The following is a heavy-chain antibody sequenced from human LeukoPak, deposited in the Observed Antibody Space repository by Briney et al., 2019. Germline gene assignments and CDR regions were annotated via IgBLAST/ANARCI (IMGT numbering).Heavy chain of an antibody. D-gene: IGHD4-17*01. V-gene: IGHV3-7*03. Sequence: QTGGSLRLSCAASGFTFSSYWMSWVRQAPGKGLEWVANIKQDGSEKYYVDSVKGRFTISRDNSKNTLYLQMNSLRAEDTAVYYCARATGSPVPSRNYFDYWGQGTLVTVSS. J-gene: IGHJ4*02. CDR3: ARATGSPVPSRNYFDY. CDR2: IKQDGSEK. CDR1: GFTFSSYW.